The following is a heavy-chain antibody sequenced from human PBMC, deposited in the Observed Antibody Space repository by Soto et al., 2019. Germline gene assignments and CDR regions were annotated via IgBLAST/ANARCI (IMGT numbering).Heavy chain of an antibody. CDR1: GDTVSSNTAA. J-gene: IGHJ4*02. V-gene: IGHV6-1*01. CDR3: IRVRLNPGRITGTWGFDY. Sequence: SQTLSLTCVISGDTVSSNTAAWNWFRQSPSRGLEWLGRSYFRSKWYHDPTPFLKRRLTLSVDTSMNLLSLQLNSMVPEDTALFYFIRVRLNPGRITGTWGFDYWGQGTLVTVSS. D-gene: IGHD1-7*01. CDR2: SYFRSKWYH.